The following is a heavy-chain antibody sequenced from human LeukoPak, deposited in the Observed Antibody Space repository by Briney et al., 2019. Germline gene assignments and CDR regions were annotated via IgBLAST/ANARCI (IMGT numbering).Heavy chain of an antibody. CDR2: INPSGGST. CDR3: ARGRRGLWFGEDHYNWFDP. CDR1: GYSFTSYW. V-gene: IGHV1-46*01. D-gene: IGHD3-10*01. Sequence: GESLKISCKGSGYSFTSYWIGWVRQAPGQGLEWMGIINPSGGSTSYAQKFQGRVTMTRDMSTSTVYMELSSLRSEDTAVYYCARGRRGLWFGEDHYNWFDPWGQGTLVTVSS. J-gene: IGHJ5*02.